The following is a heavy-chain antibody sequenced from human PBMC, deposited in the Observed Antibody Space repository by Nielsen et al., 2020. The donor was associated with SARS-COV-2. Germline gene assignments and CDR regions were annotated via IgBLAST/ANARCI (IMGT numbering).Heavy chain of an antibody. J-gene: IGHJ4*02. CDR2: ISSSGSTI. D-gene: IGHD4-17*01. V-gene: IGHV3-11*04. Sequence: WIRQPPGKGLEWVSYISSSGSTIYYADSVKGRFTISRDNAKNSLYLQMNSLRAEDTAVYYCAMTTMTSLEYWGQGTLVTVSS. CDR3: AMTTMTSLEY.